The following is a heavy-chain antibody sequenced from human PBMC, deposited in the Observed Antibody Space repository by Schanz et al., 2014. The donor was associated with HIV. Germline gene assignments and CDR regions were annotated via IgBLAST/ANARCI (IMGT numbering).Heavy chain of an antibody. Sequence: VQLVASGGGLVKPGGSLRLSCAASGFTFRDSVVSWVRQAPGKGLEWIASISSTSTYRFYAGSVKGRFTISRDNSEDTLYLQMNSLGVDDSAIYYCVKRGSEASSNTWFADSWGQGTLVTVSS. J-gene: IGHJ4*02. V-gene: IGHV3-23*04. CDR3: VKRGSEASSNTWFADS. CDR1: GFTFRDSV. D-gene: IGHD3-10*01. CDR2: ISSTSTYR.